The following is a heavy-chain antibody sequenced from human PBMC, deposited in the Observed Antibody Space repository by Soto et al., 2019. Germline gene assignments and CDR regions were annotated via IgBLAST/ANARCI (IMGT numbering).Heavy chain of an antibody. CDR1: ACSISTFIDF. V-gene: IGHV4-31*02. CDR2: VHSSGNT. Sequence: ACSISTFIDFLSWIRPHPQKGLEWIGYVHSSGNTYYNPSFKNRVTISIDTSENKFSLNLGSVTAADTAVYYCARRGTYYFDYWGQGTRVTLSS. J-gene: IGHJ4*02. D-gene: IGHD2-15*01. CDR3: ARRGTYYFDY.